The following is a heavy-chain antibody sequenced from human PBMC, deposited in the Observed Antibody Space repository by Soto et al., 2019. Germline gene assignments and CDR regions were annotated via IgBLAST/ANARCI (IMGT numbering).Heavy chain of an antibody. V-gene: IGHV1-69*13. J-gene: IGHJ6*02. CDR3: ASPTHPFTMTFYYYYGMDV. CDR1: GGTFISYA. Sequence: GASVKVSCKASGGTFISYAISWVRQAPGQGLEWMGGVIPIFGTANYAQKFQGRVTITADESTSTAYMELSSLRSEDTAVYYCASPTHPFTMTFYYYYGMDVWGQGTTVTVSS. CDR2: VIPIFGTA. D-gene: IGHD3-22*01.